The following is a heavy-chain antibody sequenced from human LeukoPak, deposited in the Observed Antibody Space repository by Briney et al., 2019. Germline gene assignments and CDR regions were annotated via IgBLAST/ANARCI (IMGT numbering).Heavy chain of an antibody. CDR2: ISPSGGST. V-gene: IGHV1-46*01. J-gene: IGHJ4*02. CDR1: GYTFTYYY. CDR3: ARELTTGMYFFDY. D-gene: IGHD1-1*01. Sequence: GASVTVSCKASGYTFTYYYMHWVRQAPGQGLEWMGIISPSGGSTSYAQKFQGRVTMTRDTSTGTVYMELSSLRSEDTAVYYCARELTTGMYFFDYWGQGTLVTVSS.